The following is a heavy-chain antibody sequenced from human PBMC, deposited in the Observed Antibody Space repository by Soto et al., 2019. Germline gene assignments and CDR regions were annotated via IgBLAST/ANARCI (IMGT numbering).Heavy chain of an antibody. CDR3: ARGRASVSYLSDY. D-gene: IGHD3-10*01. CDR2: ISGSGGRT. V-gene: IGHV3-23*01. Sequence: EVQLLESGGGLVQPGGSLRLSCAASGFTFSSYAVNWVRQAPGKGLEWVSPISGSGGRTSYVDSVKGRFTISRDNSKNTLFLQMDSLRAEDTAVYYCARGRASVSYLSDYWGQGTLVTVSS. J-gene: IGHJ4*02. CDR1: GFTFSSYA.